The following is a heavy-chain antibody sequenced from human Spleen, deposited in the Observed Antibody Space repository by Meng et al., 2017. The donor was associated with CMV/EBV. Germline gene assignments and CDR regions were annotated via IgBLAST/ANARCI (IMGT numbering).Heavy chain of an antibody. J-gene: IGHJ6*02. V-gene: IGHV1-24*01. D-gene: IGHD2-2*01. CDR1: GYTLTELS. Sequence: ASVKVSCKVSGYTLTELSMHWVRQAPGKGLEWMGGFDPEDGETIYAQKFQGRVTMTEDTSTDTAYMELSSLRSEDTAVYYCATQGACSSTSCYPGYGMDVWGQGTTVTVSS. CDR3: ATQGACSSTSCYPGYGMDV. CDR2: FDPEDGET.